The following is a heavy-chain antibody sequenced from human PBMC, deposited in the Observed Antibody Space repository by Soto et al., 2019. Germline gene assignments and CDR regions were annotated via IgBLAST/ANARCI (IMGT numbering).Heavy chain of an antibody. D-gene: IGHD2-15*01. CDR2: INHSGST. V-gene: IGHV4-34*01. J-gene: IGHJ4*02. CDR1: GGSFSGYY. CDR3: ARVRRRYCSGGSCSPFDY. Sequence: SETLSLTCAVYGGSFSGYYWSWIRQPPGKGLEWIGEINHSGSTNYNPSLKSRVTISVDTSKNQFSLKLSSVTAADTAVYYCARVRRRYCSGGSCSPFDYWGQGTLVTVSS.